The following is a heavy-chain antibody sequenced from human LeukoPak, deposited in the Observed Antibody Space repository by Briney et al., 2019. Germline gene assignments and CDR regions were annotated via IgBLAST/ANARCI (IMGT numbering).Heavy chain of an antibody. V-gene: IGHV4-59*01. J-gene: IGHJ5*02. D-gene: IGHD2-2*01. CDR3: ARDVVYGSTTSSYFWFCR. CDR2: LYYSGNT. CDR1: GGSISSYY. Sequence: PSETLSLTCTVSGGSISSYYWSWIRQPPGKGLEWIGYLYYSGNTNYNPSLKSRVTISVDTSKNQFSLKLSTVTAADATVYYCARDVVYGSTTSSYFWFCRRGQ.